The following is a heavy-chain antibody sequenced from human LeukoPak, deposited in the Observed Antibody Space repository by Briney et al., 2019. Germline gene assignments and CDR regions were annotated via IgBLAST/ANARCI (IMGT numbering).Heavy chain of an antibody. CDR2: IYYSGST. CDR3: ARKPSGYSSSWPFDY. D-gene: IGHD6-13*01. J-gene: IGHJ4*02. Sequence: SETLSLTCTVSGGSISSSSYYWGWIRQSPGTGLEWIGSIYYSGSTYYNPSLKSRVTISVDTSKNQFSLKLSSVTAADTAVYYCARKPSGYSSSWPFDYWGQGTLVTVSS. CDR1: GGSISSSSYY. V-gene: IGHV4-39*07.